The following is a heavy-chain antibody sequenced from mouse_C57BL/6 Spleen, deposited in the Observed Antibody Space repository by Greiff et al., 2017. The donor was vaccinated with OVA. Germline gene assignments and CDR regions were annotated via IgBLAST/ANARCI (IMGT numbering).Heavy chain of an antibody. V-gene: IGHV1-64*01. Sequence: QVQLQQPGAELVKPGASVKLSCKASGYTFTSYWMHWVKQRPGQGLEWIGMIHPNSGSTNYNEKFKSKATLTVDESSSTAYMQLSSLTSEDSAVYYCARFPLGWSTGAMDYWGQGTSVTVSS. CDR2: IHPNSGST. CDR1: GYTFTSYW. CDR3: ARFPLGWSTGAMDY. D-gene: IGHD2-10*02. J-gene: IGHJ4*01.